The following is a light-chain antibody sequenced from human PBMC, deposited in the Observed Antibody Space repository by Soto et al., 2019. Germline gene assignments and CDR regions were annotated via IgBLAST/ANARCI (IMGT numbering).Light chain of an antibody. CDR1: QSISSY. CDR3: QQLTDWPPQWT. CDR2: DAS. V-gene: IGKV3-11*01. Sequence: EVVLTQSPDTLSLPPGERATLSCRASQSISSYLAWYQQKPGQAPRLLXNDASSRATGIQARFSGRGSGTDFNLTISSLEPEDFAVYYCQQLTDWPPQWTFGQGTKV. J-gene: IGKJ1*01.